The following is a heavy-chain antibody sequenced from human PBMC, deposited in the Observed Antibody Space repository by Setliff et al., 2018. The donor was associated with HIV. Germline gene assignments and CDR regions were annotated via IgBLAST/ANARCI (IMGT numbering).Heavy chain of an antibody. V-gene: IGHV4-39*07. D-gene: IGHD3-22*01. CDR3: ARDPHYFDTSGYYSYFYFDY. CDR1: GGSISSTGYY. Sequence: SETLSLTCTVSGGSISSTGYYWGWIRQPPGKGLEWIGSISYSGSTYYNPSLKSRVTISVDTSKNQFSLELTSVTAADTAVYFCARDPHYFDTSGYYSYFYFDYWGHGTLVTVSS. CDR2: ISYSGST. J-gene: IGHJ4*01.